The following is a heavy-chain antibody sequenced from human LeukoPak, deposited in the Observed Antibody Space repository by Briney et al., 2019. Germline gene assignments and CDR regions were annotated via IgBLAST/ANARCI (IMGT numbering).Heavy chain of an antibody. V-gene: IGHV4-39*01. CDR1: GGSISSSSYY. CDR2: ISYSGST. D-gene: IGHD3-22*01. Sequence: SETLSLTCTVSGGSISSSSYYWGWIRQPPGKGLEWIGSISYSGSTYYNPSLQSRVTISVDTSKNQFSLELSSVTAADTAVYYCARSVDSLLNFDYWGQGTLVTVSS. J-gene: IGHJ4*02. CDR3: ARSVDSLLNFDY.